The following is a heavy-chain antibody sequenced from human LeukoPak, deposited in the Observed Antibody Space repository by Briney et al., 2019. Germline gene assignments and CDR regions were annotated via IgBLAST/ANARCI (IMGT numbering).Heavy chain of an antibody. Sequence: ASVKVSCKASGYTFSSYDISWVRQAPGQGLEWMGWISAYNGNTNYAQKLQGRVTMTTDTSTSTAYMELSSLRSEDTAVYYCARGARYLVYYYYMDVWGKGTTVTISS. CDR2: ISAYNGNT. J-gene: IGHJ6*03. D-gene: IGHD1-14*01. CDR1: GYTFSSYD. CDR3: ARGARYLVYYYYMDV. V-gene: IGHV1-18*01.